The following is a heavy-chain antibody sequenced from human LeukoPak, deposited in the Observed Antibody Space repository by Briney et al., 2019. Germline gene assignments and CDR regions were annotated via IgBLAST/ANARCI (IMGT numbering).Heavy chain of an antibody. CDR2: ISYDGNNQ. CDR1: GFTFSSFA. V-gene: IGHV3-30*04. J-gene: IGHJ4*02. Sequence: GGSLRLSCAASGFTFSSFAMHWVRQAPGKGLEWVTLISYDGNNQYYADSVKGRFTISRDDSKNTLYLQMNNLRAEDTAVYYCARGYGSGSYTPPFDYWGQRTLVTVSS. D-gene: IGHD3-10*01. CDR3: ARGYGSGSYTPPFDY.